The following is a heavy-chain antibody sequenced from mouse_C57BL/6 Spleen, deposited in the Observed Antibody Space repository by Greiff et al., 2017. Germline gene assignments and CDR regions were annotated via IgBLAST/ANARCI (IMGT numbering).Heavy chain of an antibody. CDR1: GFTFSDYG. Sequence: EVHLVESGGGLVKPGGSLKLSCAASGFTFSDYGMHWVRQAPEKGLEWVAYISSGSSTIYYADTVKGRFTISRDNAKNTLLLQMTSLRAEDTDMYYCARDWGYYYAMDYWGQGTSVTVSS. J-gene: IGHJ4*01. V-gene: IGHV5-17*01. CDR3: ARDWGYYYAMDY. D-gene: IGHD4-1*01. CDR2: ISSGSSTI.